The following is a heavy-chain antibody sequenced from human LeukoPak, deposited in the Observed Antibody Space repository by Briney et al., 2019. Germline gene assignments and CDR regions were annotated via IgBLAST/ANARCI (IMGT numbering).Heavy chain of an antibody. D-gene: IGHD3-16*01. J-gene: IGHJ3*02. Sequence: PSETLSLTCAVYGGSFSGYYRSWIRQPPGKGLEWIGEINHSGSTNYNPSLKSRVTISVDTSKNQFSLKLSSVTAADTAVYYCARSMITFDAFDIWGQGTMVTVSS. V-gene: IGHV4-34*01. CDR3: ARSMITFDAFDI. CDR2: INHSGST. CDR1: GGSFSGYY.